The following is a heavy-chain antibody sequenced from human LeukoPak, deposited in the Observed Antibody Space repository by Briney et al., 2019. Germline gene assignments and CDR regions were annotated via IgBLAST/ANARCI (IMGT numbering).Heavy chain of an antibody. J-gene: IGHJ4*02. Sequence: PSETLSLTCAVSGGSISSSNWWSWVRQPPGKGLEWIGEIYHSGSTNYNPSLNSRVTISIDTSKNQFSLKLTSVTAADTAVYYCARRAHLLGYCSGGSCYSGDYFEYWGQGILVTVSS. CDR3: ARRAHLLGYCSGGSCYSGDYFEY. CDR1: GGSISSSNW. D-gene: IGHD2-15*01. CDR2: IYHSGST. V-gene: IGHV4-4*02.